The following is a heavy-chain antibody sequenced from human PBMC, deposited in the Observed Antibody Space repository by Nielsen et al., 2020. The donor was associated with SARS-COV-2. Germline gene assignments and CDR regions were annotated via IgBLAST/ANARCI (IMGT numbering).Heavy chain of an antibody. V-gene: IGHV3-23*01. CDR1: GFTFNIYA. CDR3: ARDGVVRGDALDL. J-gene: IGHJ3*01. D-gene: IGHD3-10*01. CDR2: VSSSGGST. Sequence: GESLKISCAAPGFTFNIYAMAWVRRAPGRGLQWVTGVSSSGGSTYYTDSVKGRFSISRDNSKNTLFLLMHSLRAEDTAVYYCARDGVVRGDALDLWGQGTMVTVSS.